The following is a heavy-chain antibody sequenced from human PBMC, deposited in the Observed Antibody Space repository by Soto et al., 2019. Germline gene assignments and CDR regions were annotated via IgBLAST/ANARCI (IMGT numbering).Heavy chain of an antibody. CDR2: ISYSGEST. V-gene: IGHV3-23*01. D-gene: IGHD6-19*01. J-gene: IGHJ4*02. CDR3: ANQQNDASDWYKYFDI. CDR1: GFTFSSYA. Sequence: GGSLRLSCAASGFTFSSYAMTWVRQAPGKGLEWVSSISYSGESTIYADSVQGRFTISRDNSKNTLYLLMQTLRVEDTAVYYCANQQNDASDWYKYFDIWGQGTLVTVSS.